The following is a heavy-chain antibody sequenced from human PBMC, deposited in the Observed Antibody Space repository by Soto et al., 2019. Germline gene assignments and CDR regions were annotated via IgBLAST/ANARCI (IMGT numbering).Heavy chain of an antibody. CDR3: ARDIQIFGVVHFDY. J-gene: IGHJ4*02. CDR2: IFPIFGTA. CDR1: GGTFSSYV. V-gene: IGHV1-69*01. D-gene: IGHD3-3*01. Sequence: QVQLVQSGAEVKKPGSSVKVSCKASGGTFSSYVISWVRQAPGQGLEWMGGIFPIFGTANYAQKFQGRVMITADEFTSTDYMEMSRLRSEDTAVFYCARDIQIFGVVHFDYWGQGTLVTVSS.